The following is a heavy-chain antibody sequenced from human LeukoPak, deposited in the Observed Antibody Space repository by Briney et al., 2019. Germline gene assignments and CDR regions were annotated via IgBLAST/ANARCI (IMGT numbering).Heavy chain of an antibody. Sequence: ASVKVSCKASGSTFTDYYMHWVRQAPGQGLEWMGWISAHNGNTNYAQKLQGRVTMTIDTSTSTAYMELRSLRSDDTAVYYCARTLSGSYHGNYSYYYYMDVWGKGTTVTISS. CDR3: ARTLSGSYHGNYSYYYYMDV. J-gene: IGHJ6*03. CDR2: ISAHNGNT. V-gene: IGHV1-18*04. D-gene: IGHD1-26*01. CDR1: GSTFTDYY.